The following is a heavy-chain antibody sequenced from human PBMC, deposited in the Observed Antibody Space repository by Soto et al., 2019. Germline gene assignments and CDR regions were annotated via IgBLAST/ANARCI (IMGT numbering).Heavy chain of an antibody. CDR2: ISGSGGST. V-gene: IGHV3-23*01. CDR1: GFTFSSYA. CDR3: ATIPHSSSWYLDAFDI. J-gene: IGHJ3*02. D-gene: IGHD6-13*01. Sequence: EVQLLESGGGLVQPGGSLRLSCAASGFTFSSYAMSWVRQAPGKGLEWVSAISGSGGSTYYADSVKGRFTISRDNSKNTLYLQMKTLRAEDTAVYYCATIPHSSSWYLDAFDIWGQGTMVTVSS.